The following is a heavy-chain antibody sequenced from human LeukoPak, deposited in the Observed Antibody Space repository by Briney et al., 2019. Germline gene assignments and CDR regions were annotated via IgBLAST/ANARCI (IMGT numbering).Heavy chain of an antibody. CDR3: ARTITMVRGEDYYYYMDV. CDR2: INPNSGGT. J-gene: IGHJ6*03. V-gene: IGHV1-2*02. D-gene: IGHD3-10*01. Sequence: GASVKVSCKASGYTFTGYYMHWVRQAPGQGLEWMGWINPNSGGTNYAQKFQGRVTMTRDTSISTAYMELSRLRSDDTAVYYCARTITMVRGEDYYYYMDVWGKGTTVTVSS. CDR1: GYTFTGYY.